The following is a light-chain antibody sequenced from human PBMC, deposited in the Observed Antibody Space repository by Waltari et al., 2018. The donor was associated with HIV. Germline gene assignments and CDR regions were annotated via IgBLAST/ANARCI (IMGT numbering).Light chain of an antibody. V-gene: IGKV3-15*01. J-gene: IGKJ4*01. CDR2: EAT. CDR1: ARIRDK. CDR3: QQYKEWARIS. Sequence: IVVTHSPALLCVSPWGTVMVSGRSSARIRDKLVWYEQKPGRSPRVIMAEATVRDTGEPSRYRGSGCGTDLTVTVRHVQSEDGGVYCCQQYKEWARISFGRGTTVE.